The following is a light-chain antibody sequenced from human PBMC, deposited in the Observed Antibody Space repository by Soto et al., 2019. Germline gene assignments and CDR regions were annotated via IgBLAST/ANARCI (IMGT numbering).Light chain of an antibody. CDR3: QQYGSSPGT. CDR2: GAS. V-gene: IGKV3-20*01. CDR1: QTVGSN. J-gene: IGKJ1*01. Sequence: IVLTQSPDTRSVSPGERATLSCRASQTVGSNLAWYQQKPGQAPRLLIYGASTRASDTPARFSGSGSVTDFTLTISRLEPEDFAVYYCQQYGSSPGTFGQGTKVDI.